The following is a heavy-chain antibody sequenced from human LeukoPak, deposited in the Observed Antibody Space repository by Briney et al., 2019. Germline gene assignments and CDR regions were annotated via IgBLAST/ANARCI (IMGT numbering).Heavy chain of an antibody. CDR3: LRQFDY. V-gene: IGHV4-61*09. CDR2: VYTSGST. Sequence: SQTLSLTCTVSGGSISSVSYYWTSLRQPAGKRLEWIGHVYTSGSTNYNPSHKSRVTISVDTSKSQLSPTQTSVSASDTAVYYCLRQFDYGAEGTLVTVSP. J-gene: IGHJ4*02. CDR1: GGSISSVSYY.